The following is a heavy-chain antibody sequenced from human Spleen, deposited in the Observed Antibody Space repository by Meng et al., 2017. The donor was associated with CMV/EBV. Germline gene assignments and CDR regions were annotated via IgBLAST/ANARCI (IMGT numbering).Heavy chain of an antibody. J-gene: IGHJ6*02. V-gene: IGHV3-13*01. CDR3: ARDRNGLDV. CDR1: GFTFSTYD. CDR2: IGIARDT. Sequence: GGSLRLSCAASGFTFSTYDMHWVRQPAGKALERVSAIGIARDTYYSDSVKGRFTISRENARNSLYLQMNSLRAGDTAVYYCARDRNGLDVWGHGTTVTVSS.